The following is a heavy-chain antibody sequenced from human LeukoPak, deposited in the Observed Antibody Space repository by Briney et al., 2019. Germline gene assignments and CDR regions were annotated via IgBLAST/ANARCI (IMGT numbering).Heavy chain of an antibody. V-gene: IGHV4-34*01. J-gene: IGHJ4*02. CDR3: TRMTTGHDY. Sequence: SETLSLTCAVSGVSFNDYYWSWVRQTPGRGLEWIGEINHSGYTNDSPSLKSRVTLSIDTSRKQFSLNLRSVTVADTGVYYCTRMTTGHDYWGQGTLVTVSS. CDR2: INHSGYT. D-gene: IGHD4-17*01. CDR1: GVSFNDYY.